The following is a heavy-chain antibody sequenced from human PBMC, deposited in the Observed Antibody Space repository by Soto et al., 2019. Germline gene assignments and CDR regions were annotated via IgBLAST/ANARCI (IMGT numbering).Heavy chain of an antibody. J-gene: IGHJ4*02. Sequence: PGGPLRLSLAASGFTYGSHWMNWVRQAPGKGLVYVSSISSGGTTTNYAESVKGRFTISRDNARNTLYLQMNSLRVEDTAVYYCARFGTSYDTSGFLYWGQGT. D-gene: IGHD3-22*01. V-gene: IGHV3-74*01. CDR3: ARFGTSYDTSGFLY. CDR2: ISSGGTTT. CDR1: GFTYGSHW.